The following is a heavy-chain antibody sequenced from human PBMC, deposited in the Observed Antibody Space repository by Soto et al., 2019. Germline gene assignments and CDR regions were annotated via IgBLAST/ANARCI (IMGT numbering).Heavy chain of an antibody. CDR3: AKDRQPDGIWTFDL. J-gene: IGHJ4*02. Sequence: EAPLLESGGQLVQPGGSLRLSCAASGFTFSTYTMNWVRQAPGQGLEWVAGIFPGGSTYYANSVKGRFTISRDHSQSSVFLQMSSLRDEDTAVYYGAKDRQPDGIWTFDLWGQGTLVTVSS. V-gene: IGHV3-23*03. CDR2: IFPGGST. CDR1: GFTFSTYT. D-gene: IGHD3-9*01.